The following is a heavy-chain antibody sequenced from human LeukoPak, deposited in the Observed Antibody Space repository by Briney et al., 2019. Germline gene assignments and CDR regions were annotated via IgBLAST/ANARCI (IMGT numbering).Heavy chain of an antibody. D-gene: IGHD1-20*01. CDR2: ISGSGGST. CDR3: AKTLGTRITGLFDY. V-gene: IGHV3-23*01. CDR1: GFTFSSYW. J-gene: IGHJ4*02. Sequence: GGSLRLSCAASGFTFSSYWMSWVRQAPGKGLEWVSAISGSGGSTYYADSVKGRFTISRDNSKSTLYLQMNSLRAEDTAVYYCAKTLGTRITGLFDYWGQGTLVTVSS.